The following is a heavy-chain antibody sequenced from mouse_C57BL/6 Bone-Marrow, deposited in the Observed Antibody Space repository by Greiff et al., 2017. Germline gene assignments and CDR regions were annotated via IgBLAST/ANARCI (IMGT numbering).Heavy chain of an antibody. CDR2: IRNKANNHAT. CDR1: GFTFSDAW. CDR3: TRPLWLRRDYAMDY. Sequence: EVQLQESGGGLVQPGGSMKLSCAASGFTFSDAWMDWVRQSPEKGLEWVAEIRNKANNHATYYAESVKGRFTISRDDSKSSVYLQMNSLRAEDTGIYYCTRPLWLRRDYAMDYWGQGTSVTVSS. V-gene: IGHV6-6*01. D-gene: IGHD2-2*01. J-gene: IGHJ4*01.